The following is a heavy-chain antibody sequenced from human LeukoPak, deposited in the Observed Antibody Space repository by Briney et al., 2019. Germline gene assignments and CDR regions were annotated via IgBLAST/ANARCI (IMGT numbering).Heavy chain of an antibody. J-gene: IGHJ3*02. Sequence: PSETLSLTCTVSGYFIRSGFYWGWIRQPPGKGLEWIGSFYHSGSTYYNPSLKSRVTISVDTSKNQFSLKLSSVTAADTAVYYCARDRIAVAGTGPYAFDIWGQGTMVTVSS. D-gene: IGHD6-19*01. V-gene: IGHV4-38-2*02. CDR3: ARDRIAVAGTGPYAFDI. CDR1: GYFIRSGFY. CDR2: FYHSGST.